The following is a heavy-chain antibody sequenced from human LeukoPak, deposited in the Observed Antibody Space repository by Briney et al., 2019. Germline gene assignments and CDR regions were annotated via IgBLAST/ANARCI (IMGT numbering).Heavy chain of an antibody. Sequence: PSETLSLTCTVSGGSISGYFWSWIRQPAGKGLEWIGRIYTSGSTNYNPSLKSRVTMSVDTSKNQFSLKLSSVTAADTAVYYCAREGHCSSTSCYGTNFSLDYWGQGTLVTVSS. J-gene: IGHJ4*02. CDR2: IYTSGST. D-gene: IGHD2-2*01. CDR1: GGSISGYF. V-gene: IGHV4-4*07. CDR3: AREGHCSSTSCYGTNFSLDY.